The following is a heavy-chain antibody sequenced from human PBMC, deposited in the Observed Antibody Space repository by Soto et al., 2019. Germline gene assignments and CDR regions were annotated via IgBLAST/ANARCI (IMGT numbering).Heavy chain of an antibody. CDR1: GFTFSSYA. J-gene: IGHJ3*02. V-gene: IGHV3-23*01. CDR3: AKVLDFWSGYYSAFDI. CDR2: ISGSGGST. Sequence: PGGSLRLSCAVSGFTFSSYAMSWVRQAPGKGLEWVSAISGSGGSTYYADSVKGRFTISRDNSKNTLYLQMNSLRAEDTAVYYCAKVLDFWSGYYSAFDIWGKGTMVTVSS. D-gene: IGHD3-3*01.